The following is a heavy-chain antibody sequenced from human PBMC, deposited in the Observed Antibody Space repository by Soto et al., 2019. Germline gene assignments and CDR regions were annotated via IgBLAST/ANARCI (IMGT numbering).Heavy chain of an antibody. CDR1: GFTFDDYA. D-gene: IGHD3-10*01. Sequence: GGSLRLSCAASGFTFDDYAMHWVRQAPGKGLEWVSGISWNSGSIGYADSVKGRFTISRDNAKNSLYLQMNSLRAEDTALYYCAKDRAGSFVYWGQGTLVTVSS. CDR3: AKDRAGSFVY. J-gene: IGHJ4*02. CDR2: ISWNSGSI. V-gene: IGHV3-9*01.